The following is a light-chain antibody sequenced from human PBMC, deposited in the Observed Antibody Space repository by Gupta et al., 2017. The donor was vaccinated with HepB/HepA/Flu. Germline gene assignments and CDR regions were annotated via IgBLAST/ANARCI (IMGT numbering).Light chain of an antibody. J-gene: IGLJ2*01. CDR3: AAWDDSLSGVV. CDR2: RSN. V-gene: IGLV1-47*01. Sequence: QSVLTQPPSASGTPGQRVTISRSGSSPNIGTNYVCWYQQLPGTAPRLLINRSNQRPSGVPDRFSGSKSGTSASLAISGLRSEDEADYYCAAWDDSLSGVVFGGGTKLTVL. CDR1: SPNIGTNY.